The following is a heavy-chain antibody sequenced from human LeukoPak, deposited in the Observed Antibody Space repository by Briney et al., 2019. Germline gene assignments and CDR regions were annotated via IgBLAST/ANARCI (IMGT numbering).Heavy chain of an antibody. V-gene: IGHV4-59*01. J-gene: IGHJ4*02. Sequence: PSETLSLTCTVSGGSISSYYWSWIRQPPGKGLEWIGNIRYSGSTNYNPSLKSRVTISVDTSKSQFSLKVSSVTAADTAVYYCARDPSYCSGGSCYLFDYWGQGTLVTVSS. CDR3: ARDPSYCSGGSCYLFDY. CDR2: IRYSGST. CDR1: GGSISSYY. D-gene: IGHD2-15*01.